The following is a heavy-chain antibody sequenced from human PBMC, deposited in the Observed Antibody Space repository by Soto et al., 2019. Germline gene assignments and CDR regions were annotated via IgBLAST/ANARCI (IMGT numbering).Heavy chain of an antibody. J-gene: IGHJ4*02. Sequence: QVQLVQSGAEVKKPGASVKVSCKASGYTFTSYDINWVRQATGQGLEWMGWMNPDSGNTGYAQKFXSRVTMTRTTSISTAYMELSSLRSEATAVSYCARETAGYVRYWGQGTLVTVSS. D-gene: IGHD5-12*01. CDR3: ARETAGYVRY. CDR1: GYTFTSYD. CDR2: MNPDSGNT. V-gene: IGHV1-8*01.